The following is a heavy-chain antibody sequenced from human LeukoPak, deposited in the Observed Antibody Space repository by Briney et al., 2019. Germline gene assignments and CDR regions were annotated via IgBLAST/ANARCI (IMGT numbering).Heavy chain of an antibody. CDR1: GFTFSSYG. D-gene: IGHD6-13*01. J-gene: IGHJ4*02. V-gene: IGHV3-33*01. Sequence: GGSLRLSCAASGFTFSSYGMHWVRQAPGKGLEWVAVIWYDGSNKYYADSVKGRFTISRDNSKNTLYLQMNSLRAEDTAVYYCARDGAAAGLDYWGQGTLVTVSS. CDR3: ARDGAAAGLDY. CDR2: IWYDGSNK.